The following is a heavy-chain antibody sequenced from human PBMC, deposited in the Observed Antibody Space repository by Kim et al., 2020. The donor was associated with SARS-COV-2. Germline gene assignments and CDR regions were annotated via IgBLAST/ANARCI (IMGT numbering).Heavy chain of an antibody. Sequence: NTPSLKDRITRSVDTSKTQFSLKLSSGTAADTAVYYCASSGYSYGYGLDYWGQGTLVTVSS. J-gene: IGHJ4*02. CDR3: ASSGYSYGYGLDY. V-gene: IGHV4-4*07. D-gene: IGHD5-18*01.